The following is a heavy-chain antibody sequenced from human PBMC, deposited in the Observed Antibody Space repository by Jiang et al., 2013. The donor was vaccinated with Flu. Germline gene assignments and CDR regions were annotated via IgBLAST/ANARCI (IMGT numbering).Heavy chain of an antibody. D-gene: IGHD3-22*01. CDR1: GFTFSSYD. CDR3: ARVKFDDSSGYYSYYFDY. J-gene: IGHJ4*02. Sequence: ESGEAWYSLGVPETLLCSSGFTFSSYDMHWVRQATGKGLEWVSAIGTAGDTYYPGSVKGRFTISRENAKNSLYLQMNSLRARDTAVYYCARVKFDDSSGYYSYYFDYWGQGTLVTVSS. V-gene: IGHV3-13*01. CDR2: IGTAGDT.